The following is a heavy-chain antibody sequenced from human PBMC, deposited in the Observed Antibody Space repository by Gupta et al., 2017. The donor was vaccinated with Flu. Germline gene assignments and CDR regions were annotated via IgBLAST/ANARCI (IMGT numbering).Heavy chain of an antibody. D-gene: IGHD5-24*01. J-gene: IGHJ4*02. CDR1: GYIFTDYH. CDR3: ARDKAGDGYIYFDY. CDR2: INLKSGGT. V-gene: IGHV1-2*02. Sequence: QVQLVQSGAEGKKPGASVKVSCTASGYIFTDYHIQWVRQAPGQGLEWMGWINLKSGGTKYAQKFQGRFTMTRDTSISTAYMELSSLRSDDTAIYYCARDKAGDGYIYFDYWGPGMSVTVSS.